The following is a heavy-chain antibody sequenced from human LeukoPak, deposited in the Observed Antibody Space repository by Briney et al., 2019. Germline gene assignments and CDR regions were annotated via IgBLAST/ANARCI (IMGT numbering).Heavy chain of an antibody. Sequence: GGSLRLSCADSGFTFCSYAMHWVRQAPGKGLEWVAVISYDGSNQYYADSVKGRFTISRDNSKNTLYLQMNSLRAEDTAVYYCARDRTMVHFDYWGQGTLVTVSS. CDR1: GFTFCSYA. J-gene: IGHJ4*02. CDR3: ARDRTMVHFDY. CDR2: ISYDGSNQ. V-gene: IGHV3-30*04. D-gene: IGHD3-10*01.